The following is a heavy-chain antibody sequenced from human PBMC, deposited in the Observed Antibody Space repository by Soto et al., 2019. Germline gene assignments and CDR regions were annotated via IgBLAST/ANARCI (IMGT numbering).Heavy chain of an antibody. J-gene: IGHJ5*02. CDR2: IIPIFGTA. D-gene: IGHD2-21*02. Sequence: QMQLVQSGAEVKKPGSSVKVSCKASGGTFSGYAISWVRQAPGQGLEWMGGIIPIFGTANYAQKFQGRVTITADESTSTAYMELSSLRSEDTAVYYCARDVATYCGGDCYSRPHNWFDPWGQGTLVTVSS. CDR1: GGTFSGYA. CDR3: ARDVATYCGGDCYSRPHNWFDP. V-gene: IGHV1-69*01.